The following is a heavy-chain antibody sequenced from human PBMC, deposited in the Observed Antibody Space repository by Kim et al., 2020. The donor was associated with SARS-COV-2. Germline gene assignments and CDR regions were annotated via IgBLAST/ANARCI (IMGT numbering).Heavy chain of an antibody. D-gene: IGHD3-22*01. CDR2: ISSDATTT. Sequence: GGSLRLSCAPSGFTFSNYWMHWVRHVPGKGPAWVSSISSDATTTKYADSVKGRFTISRDNAKDTLFLQMSRLGVDDTTVYYCAGGRMSHYDGSTYTEYF. CDR1: GFTFSNYW. CDR3: AGGRMSHYDGSTYTEYF. J-gene: IGHJ1*01. V-gene: IGHV3-74*03.